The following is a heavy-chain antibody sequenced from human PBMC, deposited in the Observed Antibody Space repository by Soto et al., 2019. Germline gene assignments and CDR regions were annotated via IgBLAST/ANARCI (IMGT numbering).Heavy chain of an antibody. CDR1: GCTFSRNA. Sequence: EVQLLESGGGLVQPGGSLRISCLASGCTFSRNAMSWVRQAPGKGLEWVSAISASGGTTYSADSVKGRFAVSRDNSNNTLYLQMDSLSAEDTAVYYCAKQPADFGSGSDTFYLDNWGQGSLVTVAS. CDR2: ISASGGTT. J-gene: IGHJ4*02. D-gene: IGHD3-10*01. V-gene: IGHV3-23*01. CDR3: AKQPADFGSGSDTFYLDN.